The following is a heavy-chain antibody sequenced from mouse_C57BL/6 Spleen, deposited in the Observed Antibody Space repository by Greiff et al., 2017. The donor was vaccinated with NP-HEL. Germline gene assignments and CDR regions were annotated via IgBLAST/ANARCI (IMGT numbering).Heavy chain of an antibody. J-gene: IGHJ1*03. CDR3: ASDYSRGWYFDV. D-gene: IGHD2-4*01. Sequence: VQLQQSGPELVKPGASVKISCKASGYAFSSSWMNWVKQRPGKGLEWIGRIYPGDGDTNYNGKFKGKATLTADKSSSTAYMQLSSLTSEDSAVYFCASDYSRGWYFDVWGTGTTVTVSS. CDR2: IYPGDGDT. CDR1: GYAFSSSW. V-gene: IGHV1-82*01.